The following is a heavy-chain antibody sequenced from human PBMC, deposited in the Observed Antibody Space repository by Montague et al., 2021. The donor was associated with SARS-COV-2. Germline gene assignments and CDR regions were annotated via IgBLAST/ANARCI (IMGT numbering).Heavy chain of an antibody. J-gene: IGHJ4*02. V-gene: IGHV6-1*01. CDR3: ARELRRIIMIVDIRGFDY. D-gene: IGHD3-22*01. Sequence: CAISGDSVSSNSAAWNWIRQSPSRGLEWLGRTYYRSKWYNDYAXXXKXXXTINPDTSKNQFSLQLNSVTAGDTAVYYCARELRRIIMIVDIRGFDYWGQGPLVTVSS. CDR2: TYYRSKWYN. CDR1: GDSVSSNSAA.